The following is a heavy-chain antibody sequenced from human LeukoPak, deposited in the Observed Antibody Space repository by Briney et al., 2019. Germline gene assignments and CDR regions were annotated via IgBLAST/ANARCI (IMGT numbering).Heavy chain of an antibody. CDR3: ARHPYYYGSGSYSGVYYYGMDV. J-gene: IGHJ6*04. V-gene: IGHV5-51*01. Sequence: GESLKISCKSSGYSFTSYWIGWVRQMPGKGLEWMGIIYPGDSDTRYSPSFQGQVTISADKSISTAYLQWSSLKASDTAMYYCARHPYYYGSGSYSGVYYYGMDVWGKGTTVTVSS. CDR2: IYPGDSDT. CDR1: GYSFTSYW. D-gene: IGHD3-10*01.